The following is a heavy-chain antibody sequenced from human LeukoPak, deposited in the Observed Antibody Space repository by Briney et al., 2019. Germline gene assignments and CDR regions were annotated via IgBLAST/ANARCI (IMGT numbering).Heavy chain of an antibody. CDR3: GVELTPDAFDI. D-gene: IGHD1-1*01. Sequence: GASVKVSCKASGYTFTGYYMHWVRQAPGQGLEWMGWINPNSGGTNYAQKFQGRVTMTRDTSISTAYMELSRLRSDDTAVYHCGVELTPDAFDIWGQGTMVTVSS. CDR2: INPNSGGT. J-gene: IGHJ3*02. V-gene: IGHV1-2*02. CDR1: GYTFTGYY.